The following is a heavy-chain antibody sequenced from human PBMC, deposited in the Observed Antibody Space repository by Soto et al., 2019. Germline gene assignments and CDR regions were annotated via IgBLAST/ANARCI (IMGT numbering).Heavy chain of an antibody. Sequence: PGGSLRLSCAASGFTFSSYSMNWVRQAPGKGLEWVSSISSSSSYIYYADSVKGRFTISRDNAKNSLYLQMNSLRAEDTAVYYCARDGSVITMIVVVTNDYGMDVWGQGTTVTVSS. J-gene: IGHJ6*02. D-gene: IGHD3-22*01. V-gene: IGHV3-21*01. CDR1: GFTFSSYS. CDR3: ARDGSVITMIVVVTNDYGMDV. CDR2: ISSSSSYI.